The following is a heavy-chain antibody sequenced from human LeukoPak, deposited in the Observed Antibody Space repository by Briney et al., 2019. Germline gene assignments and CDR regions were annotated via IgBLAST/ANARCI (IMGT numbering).Heavy chain of an antibody. D-gene: IGHD1-7*01. V-gene: IGHV3-74*01. CDR2: INSDGSST. J-gene: IGHJ1*01. Sequence: GGSLRLSCAASGITFSSYWMHWVRQAPGKGLVWVSRINSDGSSTNYADSVKGRFTISRDNAKNSLYLQMNSLRAEDTAVYYCARPTGTSSLSSSFLHWGQGTLVTVSS. CDR3: ARPTGTSSLSSSFLH. CDR1: GITFSSYW.